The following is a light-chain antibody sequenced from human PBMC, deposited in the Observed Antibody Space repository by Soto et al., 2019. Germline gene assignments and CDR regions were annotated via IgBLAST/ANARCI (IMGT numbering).Light chain of an antibody. V-gene: IGKV3-11*01. Sequence: EIVLTQSPATLSLSPGESATLSCRASQSVGSFLGWYQQKPGQAPRLLIYDASNRATGIPARFSGSGSGTDFTLTISSLDPDDFAVYYCQQRYYGYTFGQGTKVEIK. J-gene: IGKJ2*01. CDR2: DAS. CDR3: QQRYYGYT. CDR1: QSVGSF.